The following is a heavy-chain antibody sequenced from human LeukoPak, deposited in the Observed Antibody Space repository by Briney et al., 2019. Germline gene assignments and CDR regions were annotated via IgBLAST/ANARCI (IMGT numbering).Heavy chain of an antibody. D-gene: IGHD6-13*01. CDR1: GFTFSDYY. CDR2: ISSSGSTI. V-gene: IGHV3-11*01. Sequence: GGSLRLSCAASGFTFSDYYMSWIRQAPGKGLEWVSYISSSGSTIYYADSVKGRFTISRDNAKNSLYLQMNSLRAEDTAVYYCARAGFEQQLVHFQHWGQGILVTVSS. J-gene: IGHJ1*01. CDR3: ARAGFEQQLVHFQH.